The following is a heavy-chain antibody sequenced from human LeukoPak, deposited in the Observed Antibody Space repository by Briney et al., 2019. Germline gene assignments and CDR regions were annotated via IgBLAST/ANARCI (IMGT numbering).Heavy chain of an antibody. D-gene: IGHD3-16*01. CDR3: ARDGGGLFDY. CDR1: GGSISSGGYY. V-gene: IGHV4-61*08. CDR2: IYYSGST. Sequence: ASETLSLTCTVSGGSISSGGYYWSWIRQHPGKGLEWIGYIYYSGSTYYNPSLKSRVTISVDTSKNQFSLKLSSVTAADTAVYYCARDGGGLFDYWGQGTLVTVSS. J-gene: IGHJ4*02.